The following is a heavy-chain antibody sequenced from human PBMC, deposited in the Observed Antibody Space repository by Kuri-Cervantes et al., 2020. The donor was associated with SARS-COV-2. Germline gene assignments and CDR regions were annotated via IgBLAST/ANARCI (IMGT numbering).Heavy chain of an antibody. CDR2: IIPILGVA. CDR1: GGTFSSYA. D-gene: IGHD5-18*01. J-gene: IGHJ6*02. CDR3: ARHTDTYRAYYYYYGMDV. Sequence: SVEVSCKASGGTFSSYAISWVRQAPGQGLEWMGGIIPILGVANYAQKFQGRVTITADKSTSTAYMELSSLRSEDTAVYYCARHTDTYRAYYYYYGMDVWGQGTTVTVSS. V-gene: IGHV1-69*10.